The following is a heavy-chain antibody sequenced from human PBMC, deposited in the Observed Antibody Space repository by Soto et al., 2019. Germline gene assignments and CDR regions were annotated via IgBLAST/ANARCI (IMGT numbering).Heavy chain of an antibody. Sequence: SESLSLTCTVSGDSISSGGYYWSWIRQFPGKGLEWIGYIHYIGNTNYNPSLESRVTLSVDTSKNRISLNLTSVTAADTAVYYCARAAPASARMDIWGQGTTVTVSS. D-gene: IGHD6-13*01. J-gene: IGHJ6*02. CDR1: GDSISSGGYY. CDR2: IHYIGNT. CDR3: ARAAPASARMDI. V-gene: IGHV4-31*03.